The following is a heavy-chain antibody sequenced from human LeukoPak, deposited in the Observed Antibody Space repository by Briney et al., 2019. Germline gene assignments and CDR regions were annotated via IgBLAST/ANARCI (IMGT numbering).Heavy chain of an antibody. Sequence: NPSETLSLTCAVYGGSFSGYYWSWIRQPPGKGLEWIGEINHSGSTNYNPSLKSRVTISVDTSKNQFSLKLSSVTAADTAVYYCASMEPDYDILTGYYTHWGQGTLVTVSS. D-gene: IGHD3-9*01. CDR3: ASMEPDYDILTGYYTH. V-gene: IGHV4-34*01. CDR1: GGSFSGYY. J-gene: IGHJ4*02. CDR2: INHSGST.